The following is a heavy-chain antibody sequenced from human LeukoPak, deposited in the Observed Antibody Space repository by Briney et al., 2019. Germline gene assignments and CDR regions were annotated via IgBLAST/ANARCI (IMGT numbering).Heavy chain of an antibody. V-gene: IGHV3-23*01. J-gene: IGHJ4*02. D-gene: IGHD3-10*01. CDR1: GFTFSNYA. Sequence: TGGSLRLSCAASGFTFSNYAMSWVRQAPGKGLEWVSVISGSGGSTYFADSVKGRFTISRDNSKNTLFLQMNSLRAEDTAVYHCAKIWASYYFDYWDQGTLVTVSS. CDR2: ISGSGGST. CDR3: AKIWASYYFDY.